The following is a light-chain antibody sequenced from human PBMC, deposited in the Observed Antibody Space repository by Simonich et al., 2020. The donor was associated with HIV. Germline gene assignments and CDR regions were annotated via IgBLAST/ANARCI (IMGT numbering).Light chain of an antibody. Sequence: QTVVTQETSSSVSPGGTVTLTCALSSGSVSTSYYPTWYHQTPGPPPRTLIYSTNTRSAGVPDRFSGSILGNKAVLTITGAQADDEGDYYCVLYMGRGISVFGGGTKLTVL. CDR1: SGSVSTSYY. CDR2: STN. CDR3: VLYMGRGISV. J-gene: IGLJ3*02. V-gene: IGLV8-61*01.